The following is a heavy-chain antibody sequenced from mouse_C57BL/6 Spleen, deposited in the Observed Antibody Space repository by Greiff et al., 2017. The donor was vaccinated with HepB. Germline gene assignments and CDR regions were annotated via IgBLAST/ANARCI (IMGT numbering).Heavy chain of an antibody. CDR3: ARSGLGRGFAY. Sequence: EVQVVESGPELVKPGASVKMSCKASGYTFTDYNMHWVKQSHGKSLEWIGYINPNNGGTSYNQKFKGKATLTVNKSSSTAYMELRSLTSEDSAVYYCARSGLGRGFAYWGQGTLVTVSA. J-gene: IGHJ3*01. CDR2: INPNNGGT. CDR1: GYTFTDYN. V-gene: IGHV1-22*01. D-gene: IGHD4-1*01.